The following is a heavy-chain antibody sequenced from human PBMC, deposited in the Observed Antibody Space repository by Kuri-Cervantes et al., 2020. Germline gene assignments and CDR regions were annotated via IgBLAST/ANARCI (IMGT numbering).Heavy chain of an antibody. CDR2: TYYRSEWYN. CDR3: ARHDYYDSSGDLPYYFDY. Sequence: SGSLSLTCAMSGDSVSGNSAAWNWNRPSPSRGLEWLSRTYYRSEWYNDYAVSVKSRITINPVTAKNQFSLKLSSVTAADTAVYYCARHDYYDSSGDLPYYFDYWGQGTLVTVSS. CDR1: GDSVSGNSAA. J-gene: IGHJ4*02. V-gene: IGHV6-1*01. D-gene: IGHD3-22*01.